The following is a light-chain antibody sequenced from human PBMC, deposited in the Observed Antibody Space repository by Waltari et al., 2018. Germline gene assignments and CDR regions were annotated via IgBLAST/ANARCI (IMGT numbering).Light chain of an antibody. CDR1: SSDIGKFNH. CDR3: CSYAGDVTYV. Sequence: QSALTQPASVSGSPGQSITISCTGTSSDIGKFNHVSWYQQHPGKAPKPIIFEDDKRPFGVSSRFSASKSGNTASLIIAGLQVDDEADYFCCSYAGDVTYVFGAGTKVTVL. CDR2: EDD. J-gene: IGLJ1*01. V-gene: IGLV2-23*01.